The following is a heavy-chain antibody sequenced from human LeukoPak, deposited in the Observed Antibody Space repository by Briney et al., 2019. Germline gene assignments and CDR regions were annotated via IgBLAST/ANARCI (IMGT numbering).Heavy chain of an antibody. CDR1: GFNFSSYW. J-gene: IGHJ4*02. Sequence: PGGSLRLSCAASGFNFSSYWMHWVRQAPGKGLVWVSRINSDGSSTSYADSMKGRFTISRDNAKNTLYLQMNSLRVEYTAVYYCARGGAAMAYYWGQGTLVTVSS. D-gene: IGHD5-18*01. CDR3: ARGGAAMAYY. CDR2: INSDGSST. V-gene: IGHV3-74*01.